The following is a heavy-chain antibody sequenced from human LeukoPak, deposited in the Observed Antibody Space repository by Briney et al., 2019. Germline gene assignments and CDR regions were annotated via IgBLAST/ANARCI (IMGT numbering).Heavy chain of an antibody. V-gene: IGHV4-59*01. CDR1: GGSISSYY. D-gene: IGHD4/OR15-4a*01. Sequence: SETLSLTCTVSGGSISSYYWSWIRQPPGKGLEWIGDIYYSGSTNYNPSLKSRVTISVDTSTNQFSLKLSSVTAADTAVYYCARTMVRDQRYYYYMDVWGKGTTVTVSS. J-gene: IGHJ6*03. CDR3: ARTMVRDQRYYYYMDV. CDR2: IYYSGST.